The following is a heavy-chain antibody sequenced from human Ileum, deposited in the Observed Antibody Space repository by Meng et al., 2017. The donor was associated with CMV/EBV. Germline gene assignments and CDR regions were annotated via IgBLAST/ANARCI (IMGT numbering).Heavy chain of an antibody. D-gene: IGHD3-22*01. J-gene: IGHJ4*02. Sequence: GGSSRKSVGRGMRQPPGKRLEGIEEIKPGGSTNYNPYNPSLKSSATISADTSKDQVALKVTYLAAADTAVYYCVRGRSGSAHEFDYWGQGTLVTVSS. CDR1: GGSSRKSV. CDR3: VRGRSGSAHEFDY. V-gene: IGHV4-34*01. CDR2: IKPGGST.